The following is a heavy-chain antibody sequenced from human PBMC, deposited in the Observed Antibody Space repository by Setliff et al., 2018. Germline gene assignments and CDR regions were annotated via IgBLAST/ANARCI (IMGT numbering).Heavy chain of an antibody. CDR1: RFTFSNYA. CDR2: ISASGRTT. CDR3: ARGGDYCGGECYIPPPDSY. D-gene: IGHD2-21*01. Sequence: GGSLRLSCAASRFTFSNYAMSWVRQAPGKGLEWVSAISASGRTTYSADSVKGRFTISRDNSKNTLSLQMNSLRAEDTAVYYCARGGDYCGGECYIPPPDSYWGQGTLVTVS. J-gene: IGHJ4*02. V-gene: IGHV3-23*01.